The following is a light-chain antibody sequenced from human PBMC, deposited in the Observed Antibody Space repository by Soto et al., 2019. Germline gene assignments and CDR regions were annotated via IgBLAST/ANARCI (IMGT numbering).Light chain of an antibody. CDR2: GAS. CDR3: LQHITYPGT. CDR1: QGISTF. Sequence: DIQMTHSPSAMSASVGDRVTITCRASQGISTFLDWYQQKPGKVPKRLIYGASSLQSGVPSRFSGSGSGTDFTLTISSLQPEDFATYYCLQHITYPGTFGQGTKVDIK. V-gene: IGKV1-17*03. J-gene: IGKJ1*01.